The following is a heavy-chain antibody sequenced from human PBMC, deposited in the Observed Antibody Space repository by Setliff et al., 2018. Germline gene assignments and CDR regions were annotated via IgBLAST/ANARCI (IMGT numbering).Heavy chain of an antibody. CDR2: IYTSWST. CDR3: ARMSRFLYMDV. D-gene: IGHD3-3*01. Sequence: PSETLSLTCTVSGDSISSRTYYWSWIRQPAGKGLEWIGHIYTSWSTIYNPSLKSRLTIPLDTSKNQFSLNLSSVTAADTAVYYCARMSRFLYMDVWGKGTTVTVSS. CDR1: GDSISSRTYY. V-gene: IGHV4-61*09. J-gene: IGHJ6*03.